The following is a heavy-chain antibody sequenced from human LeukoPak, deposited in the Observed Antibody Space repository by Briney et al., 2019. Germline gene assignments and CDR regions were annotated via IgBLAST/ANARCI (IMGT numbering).Heavy chain of an antibody. CDR3: AKASLIIADLYAFDV. Sequence: GGSLRLSCEASGFTFSNYAMNWVRQAPGKGLEWVSGLSGSGDTTKHADSVKGRFAISRVNARNTMYLQMSSLRAADTAVYYCAKASLIIADLYAFDVCGRGTMVTVSS. CDR1: GFTFSNYA. V-gene: IGHV3-23*01. D-gene: IGHD3-9*01. CDR2: LSGSGDTT. J-gene: IGHJ3*01.